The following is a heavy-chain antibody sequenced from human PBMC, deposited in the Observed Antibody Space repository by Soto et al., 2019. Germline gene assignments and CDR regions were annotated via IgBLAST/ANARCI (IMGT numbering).Heavy chain of an antibody. V-gene: IGHV3-11*06. CDR1: GFTFSDYY. CDR3: ARDPSVTKGRWWFDP. J-gene: IGHJ5*02. Sequence: QVQLVESGGGLVQPGGSLRLSRAASGFTFSDYYMSWIRQAPGKGLEWVSYISSSSSYTNYADSVKGRFTISRDNAKNSLYLQMNSLRAEDTAVYYCARDPSVTKGRWWFDPWGQGTLVTVSS. CDR2: ISSSSSYT. D-gene: IGHD4-17*01.